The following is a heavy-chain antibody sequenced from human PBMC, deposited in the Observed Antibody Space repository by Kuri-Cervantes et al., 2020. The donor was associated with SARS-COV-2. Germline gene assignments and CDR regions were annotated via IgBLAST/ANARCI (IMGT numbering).Heavy chain of an antibody. J-gene: IGHJ6*02. CDR2: IFYTGIT. V-gene: IGHV4-59*01. D-gene: IGHD2-2*01. Sequence: GSLRLSCTVSGASISDYYWSWIRQPPGKGLEWIGYIFYTGITNYNPSLKSRVTISLDTSKNQLSLKLSSVTAADTAVYYCARDRPAYYYYYYGMDVWGQGTTVTVSS. CDR3: ARDRPAYYYYYYGMDV. CDR1: GASISDYY.